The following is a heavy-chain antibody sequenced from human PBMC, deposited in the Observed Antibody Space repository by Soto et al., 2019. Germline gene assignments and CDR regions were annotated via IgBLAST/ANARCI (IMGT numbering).Heavy chain of an antibody. CDR2: IYYSGST. J-gene: IGHJ6*02. D-gene: IGHD5-12*01. CDR1: GGSISSGDYY. Sequence: TSETLSLTCTVSGGSISSGDYYWSWIRQPPGKGLEWIGYIYYSGSTYYNPSLKSRVTISVDTSKNQFSLKLSSVTAADTAVYYCARDLGGYSGYDYYYYYGMDVWGQGTTVTVSS. V-gene: IGHV4-30-4*01. CDR3: ARDLGGYSGYDYYYYYGMDV.